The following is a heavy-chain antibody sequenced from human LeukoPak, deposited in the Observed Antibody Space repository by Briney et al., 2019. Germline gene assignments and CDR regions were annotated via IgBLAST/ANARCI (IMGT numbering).Heavy chain of an antibody. CDR3: ARAPGGNNYYDSSGYLRGLDY. D-gene: IGHD3-22*01. CDR2: IYYSGST. J-gene: IGHJ4*02. Sequence: SETLSLTCTVSGGSISSYYWSWIRQPPGKGLEWIGYIYYSGSTNYNPSLKSRVTISVDTSKNQFSLKLSSVTAADTAVYYCARAPGGNNYYDSSGYLRGLDYWGQGTLVTVSS. V-gene: IGHV4-59*12. CDR1: GGSISSYY.